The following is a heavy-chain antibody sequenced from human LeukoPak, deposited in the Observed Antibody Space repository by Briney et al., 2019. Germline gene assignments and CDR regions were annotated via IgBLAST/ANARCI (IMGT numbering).Heavy chain of an antibody. Sequence: ASVKVSCKASGYTITDYYLHWVRQAPGQGLEWMGWIIPNTGGTNYAQKFQAWVTMSSDTSISTAYMELSSLRSDDTAVYYCARGSPSYAQWHFDLWGRGTLVTVSS. D-gene: IGHD2/OR15-2a*01. CDR1: GYTITDYY. CDR3: ARGSPSYAQWHFDL. CDR2: IIPNTGGT. J-gene: IGHJ2*01. V-gene: IGHV1-2*04.